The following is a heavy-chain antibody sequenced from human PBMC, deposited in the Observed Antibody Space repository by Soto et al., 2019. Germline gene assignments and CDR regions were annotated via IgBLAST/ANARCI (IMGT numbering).Heavy chain of an antibody. J-gene: IGHJ5*02. V-gene: IGHV4-59*01. Sequence: SETLSLTCSVSGGSISSYCWSWIRQPPGKGLEWVGYIFYSGSTNQSPSLKSRVTISVDTSKNQFSLKLRSVTAADTAVYYCARPAFGWFDPWGQGTLVTVSS. D-gene: IGHD3-16*01. CDR3: ARPAFGWFDP. CDR1: GGSISSYC. CDR2: IFYSGST.